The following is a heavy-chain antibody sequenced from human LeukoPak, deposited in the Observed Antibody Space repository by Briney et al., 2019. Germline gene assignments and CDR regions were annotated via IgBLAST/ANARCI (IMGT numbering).Heavy chain of an antibody. Sequence: PGGSLRLSCAASGFTFSSYSTNWVRQAPGKGLEWVSYISSSSSTIYYADSVKGRFTISRDNAKNSLYLQMNSLRAEDTAVYYCARDYSTEGGGYFDYWGQGTLVTVSS. V-gene: IGHV3-48*01. CDR3: ARDYSTEGGGYFDY. J-gene: IGHJ4*02. CDR1: GFTFSSYS. D-gene: IGHD2-15*01. CDR2: ISSSSSTI.